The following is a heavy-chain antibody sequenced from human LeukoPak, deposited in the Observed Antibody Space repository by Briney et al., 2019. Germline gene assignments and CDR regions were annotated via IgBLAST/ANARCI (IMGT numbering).Heavy chain of an antibody. J-gene: IGHJ4*02. CDR2: ISSSSSSTI. CDR3: ARRGYSSGWSFDY. D-gene: IGHD6-19*01. V-gene: IGHV3-48*01. CDR1: GFTFSSYS. Sequence: GGSLRLSCAASGFTFSSYSMNWVRQAPGKGLEWVSYISSSSSSTIYYADSVKGRFTISRDNAKNSLYLQMNSLRAEDTAVYYCARRGYSSGWSFDYWGQGTLVTVSS.